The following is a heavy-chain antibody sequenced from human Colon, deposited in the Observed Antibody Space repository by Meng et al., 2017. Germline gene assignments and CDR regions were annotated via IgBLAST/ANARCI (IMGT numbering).Heavy chain of an antibody. CDR3: VRSNAWVRTGFDP. CDR2: IGHSGIT. Sequence: QPQLQESGLGLVKLSEALSGIGTVSGGSIRSTGYYWGFIRQPPGKGLAWIGSIGHSGITYYTPSLKSRVTVYIDTSRNQFSLKLTSVTAADTAVYYCVRSNAWVRTGFDPWGQGTLVTVSS. J-gene: IGHJ5*02. D-gene: IGHD1/OR15-1a*01. V-gene: IGHV4-39*01. CDR1: GGSIRSTGYY.